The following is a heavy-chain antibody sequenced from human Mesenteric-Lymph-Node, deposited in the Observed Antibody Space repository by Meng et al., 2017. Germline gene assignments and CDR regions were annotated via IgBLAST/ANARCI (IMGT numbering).Heavy chain of an antibody. CDR1: GFTFSSYA. CDR2: ITASDNT. D-gene: IGHD1-1*01. Sequence: GESLKISCAASGFTFSSYAMSWVRQGPGKGLEWVSAITASDNTYYADSVKGRFTISRDKSNDAVYLQMNSLRAEDTAVYYCARDWKTASLDYWGQGTLVTVSS. V-gene: IGHV3-23*01. CDR3: ARDWKTASLDY. J-gene: IGHJ4*02.